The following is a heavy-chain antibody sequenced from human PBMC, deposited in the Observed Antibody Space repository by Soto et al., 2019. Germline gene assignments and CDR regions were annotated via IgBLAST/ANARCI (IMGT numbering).Heavy chain of an antibody. Sequence: GGSLRLSCAASGFTFSSYSMNWVRQAPGKGLEWVSSISSSSSYIYYADSVKGRFTISRDNSKNTLYLQMNSLRAEDTAVYYCARETAEQLVYFDYWGQGTLVTVSS. V-gene: IGHV3-21*01. CDR1: GFTFSSYS. CDR3: ARETAEQLVYFDY. D-gene: IGHD6-6*01. J-gene: IGHJ4*02. CDR2: ISSSSSYI.